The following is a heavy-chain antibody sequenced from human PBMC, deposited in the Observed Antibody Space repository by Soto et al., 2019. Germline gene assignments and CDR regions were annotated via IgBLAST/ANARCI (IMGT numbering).Heavy chain of an antibody. CDR1: GGTFRSYT. D-gene: IGHD6-13*01. Sequence: ASVKVSCKSSGGTFRSYTISWVRQAPGQGLEWMGRIIPILGIANCAQKFQGRVTITADKSTSTAYMELSSLRSEDTAVYYCARERASIAAAGTWYYFDYWGQGTLVTVSS. CDR3: ARERASIAAAGTWYYFDY. J-gene: IGHJ4*02. V-gene: IGHV1-69*04. CDR2: IIPILGIA.